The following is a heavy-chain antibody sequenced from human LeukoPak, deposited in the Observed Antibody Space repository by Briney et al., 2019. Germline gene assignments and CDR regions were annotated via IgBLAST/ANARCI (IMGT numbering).Heavy chain of an antibody. CDR2: IYYSGST. D-gene: IGHD6-13*01. CDR3: ARVYSHWIYYFDY. J-gene: IGHJ4*02. V-gene: IGHV4-59*01. Sequence: SETLSLTCTVSGGSISSYYWSWVRQPPAKGLEWIGYIYYSGSTNYNPSLKSRVTISVDTSENQFSLKLSSVTAADTAVYYCARVYSHWIYYFDYWGQGTLVTVSS. CDR1: GGSISSYY.